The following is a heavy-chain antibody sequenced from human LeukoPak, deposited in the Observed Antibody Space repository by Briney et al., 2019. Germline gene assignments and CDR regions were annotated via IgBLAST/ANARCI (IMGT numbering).Heavy chain of an antibody. V-gene: IGHV1-69*04. CDR3: ARGVVGASSSWFDP. J-gene: IGHJ5*02. Sequence: SVKVSCKASGGTFSSYAISWVRQAPGQGLEWMGRIIPILGIANYAQKFQGRVTITADKSTSTAYMELSSLRSEDTAVYYCARGVVGASSSWFDPWGQGALVTVSS. D-gene: IGHD1-26*01. CDR1: GGTFSSYA. CDR2: IIPILGIA.